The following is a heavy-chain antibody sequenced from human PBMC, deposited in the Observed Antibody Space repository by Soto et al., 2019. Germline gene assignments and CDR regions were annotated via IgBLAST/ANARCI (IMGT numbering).Heavy chain of an antibody. CDR2: MNHSGST. CDR1: GGSLSGYY. Sequence: PSETLSLTCAVYGGSLSGYYWSWIRQPPGKGLEWIGEMNHSGSTHYNPSLKSRVTISVDTSKNQFSLKLSSVTAADTAVYYCASGYDYVWGSYRPLDYWGQGTLVTVSS. J-gene: IGHJ4*02. V-gene: IGHV4-34*01. CDR3: ASGYDYVWGSYRPLDY. D-gene: IGHD3-16*02.